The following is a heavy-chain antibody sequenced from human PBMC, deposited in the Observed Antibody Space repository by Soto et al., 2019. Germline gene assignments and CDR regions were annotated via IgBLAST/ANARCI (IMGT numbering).Heavy chain of an antibody. CDR1: GYTFTGYY. CDR2: INPNSGGT. V-gene: IGHV1-2*02. Sequence: ASVKVSCKASGYTFTGYYMHWVRQAPGQGLEWMGWINPNSGGTNYAQKFQGRVTMTRDTSISTAYMELSRLRSDDTAVYYCAIQRDYSSSAGPLDYWGQGTLVTVS. D-gene: IGHD6-6*01. J-gene: IGHJ4*02. CDR3: AIQRDYSSSAGPLDY.